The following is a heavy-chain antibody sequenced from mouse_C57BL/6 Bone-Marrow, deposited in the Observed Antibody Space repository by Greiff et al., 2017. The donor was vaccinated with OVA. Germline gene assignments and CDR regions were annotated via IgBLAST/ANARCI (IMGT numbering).Heavy chain of an antibody. CDR2: IYPGDGDT. CDR3: ASYYDDY. D-gene: IGHD2-4*01. Sequence: VQLQQSGPELVKPGASVKLSCKASGYAFSRSWMNWVKQRPGKGLEWIGRIYPGDGDTNYNGKFKGKATLTADKSSSTAYMQLSSLTSEDSAVYFCASYYDDYWGQGTTLTVSS. CDR1: GYAFSRSW. J-gene: IGHJ2*01. V-gene: IGHV1-82*01.